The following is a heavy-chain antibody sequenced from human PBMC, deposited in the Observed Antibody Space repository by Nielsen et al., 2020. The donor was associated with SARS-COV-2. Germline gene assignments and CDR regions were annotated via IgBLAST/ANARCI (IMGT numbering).Heavy chain of an antibody. CDR2: IYDGGSP. Sequence: SETLSLTCTVSGASISSGDYYWSWIRQPPGKGLEWIGYIYDGGSPYYNPSLKSRVSISLDTSKNQFSLKLSSVTAADTAVYFCARDSGSFYDSSGWYFAYWGQGTLVTVSS. CDR3: ARDSGSFYDSSGWYFAY. D-gene: IGHD3-22*01. CDR1: GASISSGDYY. J-gene: IGHJ4*02. V-gene: IGHV4-30-4*01.